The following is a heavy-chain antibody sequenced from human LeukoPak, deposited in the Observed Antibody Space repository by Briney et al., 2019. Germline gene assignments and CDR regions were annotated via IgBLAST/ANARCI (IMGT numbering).Heavy chain of an antibody. CDR3: AREPADGQKSFDWIFAFDS. CDR1: GFTFDEYN. CDR2: ITGDHIST. D-gene: IGHD3-9*01. Sequence: GGSLRLSCAASGFTFDEYNMHWVRQVPGKGLEWVAHITGDHISTYYADSVKGRFTVSRDNNENSLYLQMSSLRIEDSALYYCAREPADGQKSFDWIFAFDSWGQGTLITVSS. V-gene: IGHV3-43*02. J-gene: IGHJ4*02.